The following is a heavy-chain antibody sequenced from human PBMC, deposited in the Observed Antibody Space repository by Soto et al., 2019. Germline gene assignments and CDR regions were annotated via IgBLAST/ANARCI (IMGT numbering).Heavy chain of an antibody. V-gene: IGHV3-21*06. Sequence: RGSLRLSCAASGFTFTRYIMNWFRQAPGKGLEWVSSISSTTNYIYYGDSMKGRFTISRDNAKNSLYLEMNSLRAEETAVYYCARDSEALTKNSDYLGEGTLVSVS. CDR2: ISSTTNYI. J-gene: IGHJ4*02. CDR3: ARDSEALTKNSDY. CDR1: GFTFTRYI.